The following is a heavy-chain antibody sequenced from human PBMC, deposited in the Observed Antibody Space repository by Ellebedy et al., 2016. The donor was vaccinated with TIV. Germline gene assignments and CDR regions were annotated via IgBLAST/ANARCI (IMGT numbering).Heavy chain of an antibody. V-gene: IGHV1-46*01. Sequence: ASVKVSCKASGYTFTSYYMHWVRQAPGQGLEWVGMIIPSGGSSSYPQNFQGRVTMTRDTSTSTVYMELSSLRSDDTAGYYCVREEEGTTRFDYWGQGTLVTVSS. D-gene: IGHD1-1*01. CDR1: GYTFTSYY. CDR2: IIPSGGSS. J-gene: IGHJ4*02. CDR3: VREEEGTTRFDY.